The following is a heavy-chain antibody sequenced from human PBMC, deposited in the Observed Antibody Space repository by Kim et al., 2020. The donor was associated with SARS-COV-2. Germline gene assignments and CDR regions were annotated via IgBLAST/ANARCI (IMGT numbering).Heavy chain of an antibody. D-gene: IGHD2-2*01. CDR1: GFTFTSSA. J-gene: IGHJ6*03. CDR3: AALPRRYCSSTSCYGGYMDV. Sequence: SVKVSCKASGFTFTSSAMQWVRRARGQRLEWIGWIVVGSGNTNYAQKFQERVTITRDMSTSTAYMELSSLRSEDTAVYYCAALPRRYCSSTSCYGGYMDVWGKGTTVTVSS. CDR2: IVVGSGNT. V-gene: IGHV1-58*02.